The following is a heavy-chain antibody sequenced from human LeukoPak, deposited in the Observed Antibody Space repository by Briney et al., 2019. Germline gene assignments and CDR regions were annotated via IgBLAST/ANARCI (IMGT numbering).Heavy chain of an antibody. CDR1: GFTFSSYA. CDR2: ISGSGGST. D-gene: IGHD5-18*01. CDR3: AKENEGYSYGYAVDY. J-gene: IGHJ4*02. V-gene: IGHV3-23*01. Sequence: PGGSLRLSCAASGFTFSSYAKDWVRQAPGKGLEWVSYISGSGGSTYYADSVKGRFTISRDNSKNTLYLQMNSLRAEDTAVYYCAKENEGYSYGYAVDYWGQGTLVTVSS.